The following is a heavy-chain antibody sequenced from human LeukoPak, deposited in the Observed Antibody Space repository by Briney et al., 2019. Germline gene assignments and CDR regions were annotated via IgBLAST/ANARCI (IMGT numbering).Heavy chain of an antibody. CDR1: GGSISSYY. D-gene: IGHD6-13*01. V-gene: IGHV4-59*08. CDR3: ARLGAAAWAFDI. J-gene: IGHJ3*02. Sequence: SETLSLTCTVSGGSISSYYWSWIRQPPGKGLEWIGYIYYSGSTNYNPSLKSRVTISVDTSKNQFSLKLSSVTAADTAVYYCARLGAAAWAFDIWGQGTMVTVSS. CDR2: IYYSGST.